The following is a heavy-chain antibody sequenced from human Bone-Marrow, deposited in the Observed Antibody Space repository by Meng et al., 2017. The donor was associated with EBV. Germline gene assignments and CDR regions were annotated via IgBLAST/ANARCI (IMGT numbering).Heavy chain of an antibody. CDR1: GCTLSDYY. Sequence: QVLRVELGGGLFQPGGSLLLSWAASGCTLSDYYMSWIRQAPGKGLEWVSYISSSGSTIYYEDSVKGRFTISRDNAKNSLYLQMNSLRAEDTAVYYCARDRGSLLMMDYWGQGTLVTVSS. CDR3: ARDRGSLLMMDY. J-gene: IGHJ4*02. CDR2: ISSSGSTI. V-gene: IGHV3-11*01. D-gene: IGHD3-16*01.